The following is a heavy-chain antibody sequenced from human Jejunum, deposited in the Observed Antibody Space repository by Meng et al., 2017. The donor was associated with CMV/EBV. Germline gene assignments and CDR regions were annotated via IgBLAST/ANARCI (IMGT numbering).Heavy chain of an antibody. V-gene: IGHV4-39*07. CDR3: ARDPTPDGSDY. CDR2: VYYSGST. D-gene: IGHD3-10*01. J-gene: IGHJ4*02. Sequence: HLQREESGPGLVKPSETLSLTCTMSGASISDSSYYWGWIRQPPGKGLEWIGSVYYSGSTYYNPSLESRVTISVDTSKNQFSLKLTSVTAADTATYYCARDPTPDGSDYWGRGTLVTVSS. CDR1: GASISDSSYY.